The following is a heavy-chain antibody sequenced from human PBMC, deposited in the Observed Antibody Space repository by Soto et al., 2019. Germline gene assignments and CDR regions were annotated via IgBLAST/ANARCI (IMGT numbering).Heavy chain of an antibody. V-gene: IGHV4-30-4*01. CDR3: AGRSYYDKSSGYYHD. J-gene: IGHJ4*02. D-gene: IGHD3-22*01. CDR1: GGSISSGDYY. Sequence: QVQLQESGPGLVKPSQTLSLTCTVSGGSISSGDYYWSWIRQPPGKGLEWIGYIYYSGSTDYNPSLKSRVTISVDTSNNTFSLKLSSVTAADTAMYYCAGRSYYDKSSGYYHDRGQGTLVTVSS. CDR2: IYYSGST.